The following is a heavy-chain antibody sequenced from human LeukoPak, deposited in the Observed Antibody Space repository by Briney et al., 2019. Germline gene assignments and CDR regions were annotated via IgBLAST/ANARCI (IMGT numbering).Heavy chain of an antibody. CDR2: IYHSGST. CDR1: GYSISSGYY. Sequence: SETLSLTCAVSGYSISSGYYWGWIRQPPGNGLEWIGSIYHSGSTYYNPSLKSRVTISVDTSKNQFSLKLSSVTAADTAVYYCARLEGYYYDSSGDVWYIDLWGRGTLFTVSS. J-gene: IGHJ2*01. D-gene: IGHD3-22*01. V-gene: IGHV4-38-2*01. CDR3: ARLEGYYYDSSGDVWYIDL.